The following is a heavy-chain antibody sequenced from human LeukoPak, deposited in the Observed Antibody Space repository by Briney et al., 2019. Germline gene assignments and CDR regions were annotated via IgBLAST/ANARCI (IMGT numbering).Heavy chain of an antibody. CDR3: ARGDPHADL. Sequence: PGGSLRLSCAASGFTVSTYYMNWVRQAPGKGLEWIADITISGHTKNYADSVKGRFTISRDNARTSLYLQMNSLRVEDTGVYYCARGDPHADLWGQGTLVTVSS. J-gene: IGHJ5*02. CDR2: ITISGHTK. CDR1: GFTVSTYY. V-gene: IGHV3-48*04.